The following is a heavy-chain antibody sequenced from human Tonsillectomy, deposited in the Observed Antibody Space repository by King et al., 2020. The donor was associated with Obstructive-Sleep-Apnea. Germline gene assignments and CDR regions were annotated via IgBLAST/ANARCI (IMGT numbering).Heavy chain of an antibody. J-gene: IGHJ4*02. CDR1: VGSFSGFS. D-gene: IGHD4-17*01. V-gene: IGHV4-34*01. Sequence: VQLQQWGAGLLKPSETLSLTCAVSVGSFSGFSWSWIRQPPGKGLEWIGDINDSGSNNYAPSLKSRVTISIDTSQNQFSLKLSSVTAADTALYYCGRNDYGDYGALDWGQGTLVTVAS. CDR2: INDSGSN. CDR3: GRNDYGDYGALD.